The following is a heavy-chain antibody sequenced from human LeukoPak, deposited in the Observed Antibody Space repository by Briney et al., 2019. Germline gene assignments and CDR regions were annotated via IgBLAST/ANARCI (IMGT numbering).Heavy chain of an antibody. Sequence: GGSLRLSCAASAFTFSSYWMHWVRQAPGKGLVWVSRINEDGSTTNYADSVKGRSTIFRDNAKNTLYLQMNSLRAEDTAVYYCVRDLGGRSGHWGQGTLVTVSS. CDR3: VRDLGGRSGH. CDR2: INEDGSTT. CDR1: AFTFSSYW. V-gene: IGHV3-74*01. J-gene: IGHJ4*02. D-gene: IGHD1-26*01.